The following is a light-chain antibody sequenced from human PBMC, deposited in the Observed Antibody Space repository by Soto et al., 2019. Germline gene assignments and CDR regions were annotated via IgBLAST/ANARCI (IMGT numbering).Light chain of an antibody. J-gene: IGLJ1*01. Sequence: QSVLTQPASVSGSPGQSITISCTGTSSDVGGYDYVSWYQQHPGKAPKVLIYEVTNRPSGISNRCSGSKSGNTASLTISGHQVEDEADYYCSSYSNSSTPYVFGTGTKVTAL. V-gene: IGLV2-14*01. CDR1: SSDVGGYDY. CDR3: SSYSNSSTPYV. CDR2: EVT.